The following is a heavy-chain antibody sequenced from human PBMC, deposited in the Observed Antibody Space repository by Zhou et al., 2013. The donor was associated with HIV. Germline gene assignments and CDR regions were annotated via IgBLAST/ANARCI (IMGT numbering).Heavy chain of an antibody. CDR3: ASLGYCSSTSCSAYYYYYMDV. D-gene: IGHD2-2*01. Sequence: QVQLVQSGAEVQKPGASVKVSCKASGYTFTSYYLHWVRQAPGQGLEWMGGIIPIFGTANYAQKFQGRVTITTDESTSTAYMELSSLRSEDTAVYYCASLGYCSSTSCSAYYYYYMDVWGKGTTVTVSS. CDR1: GYTFTSYY. J-gene: IGHJ6*03. V-gene: IGHV1-69*01. CDR2: IIPIFGTA.